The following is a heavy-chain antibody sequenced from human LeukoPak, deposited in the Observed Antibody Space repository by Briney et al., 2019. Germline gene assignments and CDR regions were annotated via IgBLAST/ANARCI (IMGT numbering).Heavy chain of an antibody. Sequence: PGRSLRLSCAASGFTFSDYDIHWVRQAPCRGLEWVAVISYGGNNEYYADSVKGRFTISRDNSKNTVYLQMNSLRPEDTAVYYCAKDDYGMDVSGQGTMVTVSS. V-gene: IGHV3-30*18. CDR2: ISYGGNNE. CDR1: GFTFSDYD. CDR3: AKDDYGMDV. J-gene: IGHJ6*02.